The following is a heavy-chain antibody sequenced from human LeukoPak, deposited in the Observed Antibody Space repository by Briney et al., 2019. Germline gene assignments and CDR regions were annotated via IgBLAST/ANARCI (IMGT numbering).Heavy chain of an antibody. CDR1: GGSISSYY. D-gene: IGHD3-16*01. V-gene: IGHV4-59*08. Sequence: SETLSLTCTVSGGSISSYYWSWIRQPPGKGLEWIGYFYYSGSTNYNPSLKSRVTISVDTSKNQFSLRLSSVTASDTAVYYCARIITWYFDLWGRGTLVTVSS. CDR3: ARIITWYFDL. CDR2: FYYSGST. J-gene: IGHJ2*01.